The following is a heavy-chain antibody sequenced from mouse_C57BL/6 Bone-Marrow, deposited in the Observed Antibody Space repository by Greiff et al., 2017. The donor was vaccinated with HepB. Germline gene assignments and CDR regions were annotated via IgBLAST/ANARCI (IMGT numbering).Heavy chain of an antibody. CDR3: ASYDYEPDY. J-gene: IGHJ2*01. V-gene: IGHV1-7*01. CDR2: INPSSGYT. CDR1: GYTFTSYW. D-gene: IGHD2-4*01. Sequence: QVHVKQSGAELAKPGASVKLSCKASGYTFTSYWMHWVKQRPGQGLEWIGYINPSSGYTKYNQKFKDKATLTADKSSSTAYMQLSSLTYEDSAVYYCASYDYEPDYWGQGTTLTVSS.